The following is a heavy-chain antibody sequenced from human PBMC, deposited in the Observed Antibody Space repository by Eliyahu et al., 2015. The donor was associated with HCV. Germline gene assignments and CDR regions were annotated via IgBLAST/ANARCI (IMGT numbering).Heavy chain of an antibody. CDR3: ARGNGYNFFYYLDY. V-gene: IGHV4-4*07. CDR1: GGSXSTXY. D-gene: IGHD5-24*01. J-gene: IGHJ4*02. Sequence: QVQLQESGPGLVKPSETXSLTCXXXGGSXSTXYWVWIRQPAGKGLEWIGRIYISGSTKYHPPLQSRVTMSLDTSKNQFSLKLSSVTAADTAVYFCARGNGYNFFYYLDYWGQGIQVTVSS. CDR2: IYISGST.